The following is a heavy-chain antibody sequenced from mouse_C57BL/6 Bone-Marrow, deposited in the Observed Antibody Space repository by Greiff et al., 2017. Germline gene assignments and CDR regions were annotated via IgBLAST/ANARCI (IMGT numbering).Heavy chain of an antibody. J-gene: IGHJ1*03. CDR3: AAPYYYGSIWYFDV. Sequence: VQLQQSGAELVKPGASVKISCKASGYAFSSYWMNWVKQRPGKGLEWIGQIYPGDGDTNYNGKFKGKATLTADKSSSTAYMQLSSLTSEDSAVYFGAAPYYYGSIWYFDVWGTGTTVTVSS. D-gene: IGHD1-1*01. CDR2: IYPGDGDT. V-gene: IGHV1-80*01. CDR1: GYAFSSYW.